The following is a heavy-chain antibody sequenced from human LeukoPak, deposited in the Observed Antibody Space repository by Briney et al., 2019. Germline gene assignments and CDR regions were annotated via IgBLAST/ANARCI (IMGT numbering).Heavy chain of an antibody. CDR2: IIPIFGTA. D-gene: IGHD3-10*01. J-gene: IGHJ4*02. CDR1: GGTFSSYA. Sequence: ASVKVSCKASGGTFSSYAISWVRQAPGQGLEWMGGIIPIFGTANYAQKFQGRVTITADESTSTAYMELSSLRSEDTAVYYCARLTMVRGVTGRKYYFDYWGQGTLVTVSS. CDR3: ARLTMVRGVTGRKYYFDY. V-gene: IGHV1-69*13.